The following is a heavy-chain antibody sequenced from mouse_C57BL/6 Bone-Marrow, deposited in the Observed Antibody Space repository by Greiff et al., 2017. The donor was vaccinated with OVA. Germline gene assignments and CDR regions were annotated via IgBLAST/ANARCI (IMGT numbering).Heavy chain of an antibody. CDR2: ISYDGSN. J-gene: IGHJ2*01. Sequence: EVQLQESGPGLVKPSQSLSLTCSVTGYSITSGYYWNWIRQFPGNKLEWMGYISYDGSNNYNPSLKNRISITRDTSKNQFFLKLNSVTTEDTATCYCAGGITTAFFVCWGQDTAHTVSS. V-gene: IGHV3-6*01. CDR1: GYSITSGYY. D-gene: IGHD1-2*01. CDR3: AGGITTAFFVC.